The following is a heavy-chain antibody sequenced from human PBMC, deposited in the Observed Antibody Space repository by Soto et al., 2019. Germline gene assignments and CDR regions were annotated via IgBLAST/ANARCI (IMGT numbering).Heavy chain of an antibody. CDR2: IIPILGIA. CDR1: VGPFSSYT. CDR3: ARLNDYGDYAYYDYYGMDV. J-gene: IGHJ6*02. V-gene: IGHV1-69*02. Sequence: QVQLVQSGAEVKKPGSSVKVSCKASVGPFSSYTISWVRQAPGQGLEWMGRIIPILGIANYAQKFQGRVRNSEDKSTSTAYMELSSLRAEDTAVYYCARLNDYGDYAYYDYYGMDVWGQGTTVTVSS. D-gene: IGHD4-17*01.